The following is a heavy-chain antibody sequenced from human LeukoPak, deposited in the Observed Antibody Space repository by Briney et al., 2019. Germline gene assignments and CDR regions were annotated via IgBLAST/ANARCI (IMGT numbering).Heavy chain of an antibody. CDR3: AMRGYYDSGNYYYFYFDY. CDR2: ISGSGGST. CDR1: GFTFSGYS. D-gene: IGHD3-22*01. V-gene: IGHV3-23*01. J-gene: IGHJ4*02. Sequence: PGGSLRLSCAASGFTFSGYSMNWVRQAPGKGLEWVSAISGSGGSTYYADSVKGRFTISRDNSKNTLYLQMNGLRAEDTAVYYCAMRGYYDSGNYYYFYFDYWGQGTLVTVSS.